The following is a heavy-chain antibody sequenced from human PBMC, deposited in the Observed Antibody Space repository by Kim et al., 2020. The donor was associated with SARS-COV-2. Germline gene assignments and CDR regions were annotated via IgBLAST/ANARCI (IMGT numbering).Heavy chain of an antibody. CDR1: GGSISSGSYY. CDR3: ARGSGWGLYYYYGMDV. V-gene: IGHV4-61*02. J-gene: IGHJ6*02. CDR2: IYTSGST. D-gene: IGHD6-19*01. Sequence: SETLSLTCTVSGGSISSGSYYWSWIRQPAGKGLEWIGRIYTSGSTNYNPSLKSRVTISVDTSKNQFSLKLSSVTAADTAVYYCARGSGWGLYYYYGMDVWGQGTTVTVSS.